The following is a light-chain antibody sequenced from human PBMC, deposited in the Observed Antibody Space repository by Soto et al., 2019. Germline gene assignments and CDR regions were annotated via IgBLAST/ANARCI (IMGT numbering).Light chain of an antibody. V-gene: IGKV1-9*01. CDR1: QTISSS. J-gene: IGKJ2*01. CDR3: QHLNDYRYN. Sequence: DIKLTQSPSFLSASVGDRVTITCRASQTISSSLAWYQHNPGKAPKLLIYAASTLQNGVPSSFSDNGSGTEFTRTIRSLPPEEFATYYRQHLNDYRYNWGQGNKVDSK. CDR2: AAS.